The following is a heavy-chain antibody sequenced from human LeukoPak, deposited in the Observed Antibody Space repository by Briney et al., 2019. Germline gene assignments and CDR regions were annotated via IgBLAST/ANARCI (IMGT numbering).Heavy chain of an antibody. J-gene: IGHJ5*02. V-gene: IGHV4-61*02. CDR1: GGSISSGSYY. D-gene: IGHD6-13*01. Sequence: SQTLSLTCTVSGGSISSGSYYWSWIRQPAGKGLEWIGRIYTSGSTNYNPSLKSRVTISVDTFKNQFSLKLSSVTAADTAVYYCARDLGIAAAGTPHWFDPWGQGTLVTVSS. CDR2: IYTSGST. CDR3: ARDLGIAAAGTPHWFDP.